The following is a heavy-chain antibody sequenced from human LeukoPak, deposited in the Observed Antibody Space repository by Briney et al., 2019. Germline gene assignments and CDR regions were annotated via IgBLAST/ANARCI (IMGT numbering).Heavy chain of an antibody. Sequence: SETLSLTCTVSGYSISSGYYWGWIRQPPGKGLEWIGSIYHSGSTYYNPSLKSRVTISVDTSKNQFSLKLSSVTAADTAVYYRARAHHDYGDFYYFDYWGQGTLVTVSS. CDR3: ARAHHDYGDFYYFDY. V-gene: IGHV4-38-2*02. D-gene: IGHD4-17*01. J-gene: IGHJ4*02. CDR1: GYSISSGYY. CDR2: IYHSGST.